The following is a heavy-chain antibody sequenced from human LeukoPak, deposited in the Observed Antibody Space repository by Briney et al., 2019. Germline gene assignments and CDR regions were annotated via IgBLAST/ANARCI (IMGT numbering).Heavy chain of an antibody. J-gene: IGHJ3*02. D-gene: IGHD3-9*01. CDR1: GGSISSYY. CDR3: ARDVSGLRYFDWSQPSPDAFDI. Sequence: SETLSLTCTVSGGSISSYYWSWIRQPAGKGLEWIGRIYTSGSTNHNPSLKSRVTMSVDTSKNQFSLKLSSVTAADTAVYYCARDVSGLRYFDWSQPSPDAFDIWGQGTMVTVSS. V-gene: IGHV4-4*07. CDR2: IYTSGST.